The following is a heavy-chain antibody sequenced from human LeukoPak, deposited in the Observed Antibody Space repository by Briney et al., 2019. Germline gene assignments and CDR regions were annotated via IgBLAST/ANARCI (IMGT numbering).Heavy chain of an antibody. CDR3: ASHYYYGAGSYYNRWFDP. CDR1: GGSISSSSYS. J-gene: IGHJ5*02. Sequence: SETLSLTCTVSGGSISSSSYSWGWIRQPPGKGLEWIGTIYYSGSTYYNPSLKSRVTISVDTSKNQFSLKLSSVTAADTALYYCASHYYYGAGSYYNRWFDPWGQGTLVTVSS. CDR2: IYYSGST. D-gene: IGHD3-10*01. V-gene: IGHV4-39*01.